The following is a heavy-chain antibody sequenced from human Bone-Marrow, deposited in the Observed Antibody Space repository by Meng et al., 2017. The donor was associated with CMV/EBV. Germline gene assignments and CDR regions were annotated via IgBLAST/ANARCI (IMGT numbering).Heavy chain of an antibody. Sequence: SETLSLTCAVYGGSFSGYYWSWIRQPPGKGLEWIGEINHSGSTNCNPSLKSRVTISVNTSKNQFSLKLSSVTAADTAVYYCARDGIAYSSSSGFDYWGQGTLVTVSS. CDR2: INHSGST. CDR3: ARDGIAYSSSSGFDY. J-gene: IGHJ4*02. CDR1: GGSFSGYY. D-gene: IGHD6-6*01. V-gene: IGHV4-34*01.